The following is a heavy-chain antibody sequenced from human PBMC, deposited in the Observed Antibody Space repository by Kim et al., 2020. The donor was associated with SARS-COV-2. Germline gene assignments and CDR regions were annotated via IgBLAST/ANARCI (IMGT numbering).Heavy chain of an antibody. V-gene: IGHV4-59*08. CDR2: IYYSGST. D-gene: IGHD6-13*01. CDR3: ARGIAAAGTASWFDP. CDR1: GGSISSYY. Sequence: SETLSLTCTVSGGSISSYYWSWIRQPPGKGLEWIGYIYYSGSTNYNPSLKSRVTISVDTSKNQFSLKLSSVTAADTAVYYCARGIAAAGTASWFDPWGQGTLVTVSS. J-gene: IGHJ5*02.